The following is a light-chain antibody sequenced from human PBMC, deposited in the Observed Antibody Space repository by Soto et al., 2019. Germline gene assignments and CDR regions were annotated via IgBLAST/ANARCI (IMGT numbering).Light chain of an antibody. CDR1: QTIRNY. CDR3: EQGYAIPFT. Sequence: DIQMTQSPSSLSASVGDRVSITCRASQTIRNYLNWFQQKPGEPPNLLIYTTSNLHSGVPSRFSGSGSGTDFTLTISNLQTEDFATYYCEQGYAIPFTFGQGTRLEI. J-gene: IGKJ5*01. V-gene: IGKV1-39*01. CDR2: TTS.